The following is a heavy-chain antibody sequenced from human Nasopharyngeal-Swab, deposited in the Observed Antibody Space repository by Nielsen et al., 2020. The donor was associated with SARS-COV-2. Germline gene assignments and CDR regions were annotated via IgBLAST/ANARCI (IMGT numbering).Heavy chain of an antibody. CDR3: TRGNHRVTIFGVVTTGDYGMDV. CDR1: GFTFGDYA. V-gene: IGHV3-49*03. J-gene: IGHJ6*02. Sequence: GRSLKISCTASGFTFGDYAMSWFRQAPGKGLEWVGFIRSKAYGGTTEYAASVKGRFTISRDDSKSIAYLQMNSLKTEDTAVYYCTRGNHRVTIFGVVTTGDYGMDVWGQGTTVTVSS. CDR2: IRSKAYGGTT. D-gene: IGHD3-3*01.